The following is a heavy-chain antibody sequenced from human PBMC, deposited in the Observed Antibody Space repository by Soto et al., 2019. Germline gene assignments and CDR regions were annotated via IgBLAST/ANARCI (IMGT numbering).Heavy chain of an antibody. CDR2: IWYDGSNK. CDR1: GFTFSSYG. D-gene: IGHD3-16*01. Sequence: GGSLRLSCAASGFTFSSYGMHWVRQAPGKGLEWVAVIWYDGSNKYYADSVKGRFTISRDNSKNTLYLQMNSLRAEDTAVYYCARDYSPFGGVTEWYYMDVWGKGTTVTVSS. V-gene: IGHV3-33*01. CDR3: ARDYSPFGGVTEWYYMDV. J-gene: IGHJ6*03.